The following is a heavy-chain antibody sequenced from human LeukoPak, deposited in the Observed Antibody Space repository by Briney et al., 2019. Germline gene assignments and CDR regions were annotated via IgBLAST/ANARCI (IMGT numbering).Heavy chain of an antibody. Sequence: GASVKVSCKASGYTTTYYMHWVRQAPGQGLEWMGRIIPILGIANYAQKFQGRVTITADKSTSTAYMELSSLRSEDTAVYYCASSGYSYGYKDYWGQGTLVTVSS. CDR3: ASSGYSYGYKDY. V-gene: IGHV1-69*02. CDR1: GYTTTYY. CDR2: IIPILGIA. J-gene: IGHJ4*02. D-gene: IGHD5-18*01.